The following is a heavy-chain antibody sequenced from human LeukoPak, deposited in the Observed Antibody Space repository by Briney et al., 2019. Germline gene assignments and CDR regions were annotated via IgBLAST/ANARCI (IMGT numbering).Heavy chain of an antibody. V-gene: IGHV4-59*12. CDR1: GGSISSYY. CDR3: ARVSIAVALGWFDP. CDR2: IYYSGNT. D-gene: IGHD6-19*01. Sequence: SETLSLTCTVSGGSISSYYWSWIRQPPGKGLEWIGSIYYSGNTYYNPSLTSRVTISVDTSKNQFSLKLSSVTAADTAVYYCARVSIAVALGWFDPWGRGTLVTVSS. J-gene: IGHJ5*02.